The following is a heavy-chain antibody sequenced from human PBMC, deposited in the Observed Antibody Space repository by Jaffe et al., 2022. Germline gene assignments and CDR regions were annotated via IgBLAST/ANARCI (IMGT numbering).Heavy chain of an antibody. CDR2: INPKSGGT. J-gene: IGHJ4*02. D-gene: IGHD1-26*01. CDR3: ARWDASILTGDY. Sequence: QVQLVQSGAEVKKPGASVKVSCKASGYTFNDYYMHWVRQAPGQGLEWMGRINPKSGGTYKSQKFQGRITITSDTSTNTHYMDLSSLTSADTAIYYCARWDASILTGDYWGQGTLVTVSS. CDR1: GYTFNDYY. V-gene: IGHV1-2*06.